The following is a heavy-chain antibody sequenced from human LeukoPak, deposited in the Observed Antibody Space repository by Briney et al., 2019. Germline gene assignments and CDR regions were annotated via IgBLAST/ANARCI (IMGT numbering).Heavy chain of an antibody. V-gene: IGHV3-11*01. Sequence: GGSLRLSCAASGFSFSDYFMIWIRQAPGKRLEWVSHISTSGVDRYYADSVKGRFSVSRDNARNSLFLQINSLGAEDTAVYYCARAIVTTGLFDYWGRGTLVTVSS. D-gene: IGHD3-9*01. J-gene: IGHJ4*01. CDR3: ARAIVTTGLFDY. CDR1: GFSFSDYF. CDR2: ISTSGVDR.